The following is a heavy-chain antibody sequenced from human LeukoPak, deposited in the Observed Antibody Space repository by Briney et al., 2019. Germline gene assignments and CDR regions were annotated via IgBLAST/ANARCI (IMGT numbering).Heavy chain of an antibody. D-gene: IGHD6-25*01. J-gene: IGHJ4*02. V-gene: IGHV4-39*01. CDR3: ARVAYGSGCFDH. Sequence: SPSETLSLTCTVSGGSISSSSYYWVWIRQPPGKGLEWIGSIYYGGSTYYNPSLKSRVTISVDTSNKKLSLKLSSVTAADADVYYCARVAYGSGCFDHWGQGTLVTVSS. CDR2: IYYGGST. CDR1: GGSISSSSYY.